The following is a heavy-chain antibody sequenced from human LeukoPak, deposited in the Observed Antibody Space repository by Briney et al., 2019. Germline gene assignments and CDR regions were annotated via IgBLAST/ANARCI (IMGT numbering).Heavy chain of an antibody. CDR1: GFTFTNHW. CDR3: AKSGSSVFWS. Sequence: GSLRLSCAASGFTFTNHWMSWVRQAPGKGLEWVANIKEDGNEKYYVDSVKGRFTVSRDNVKNSLFLQMNSLRVDDTAVYYCAKSGSSVFWSWGQGTLVTVSS. V-gene: IGHV3-7*03. J-gene: IGHJ5*02. CDR2: IKEDGNEK. D-gene: IGHD3-3*02.